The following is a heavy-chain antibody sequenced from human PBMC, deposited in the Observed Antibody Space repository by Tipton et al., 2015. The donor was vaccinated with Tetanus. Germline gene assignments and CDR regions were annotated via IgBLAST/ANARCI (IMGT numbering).Heavy chain of an antibody. Sequence: LRLSCTVSGGSISSYYWSWIRQPPGKGLEWIGYIYYSGGTNYNPSLKSRVTISVDTSKNQFSLKLSSVTAADTAVYYCARTSAYSSSWYEGDFDYWGQGTLVTVSS. CDR1: GGSISSYY. CDR3: ARTSAYSSSWYEGDFDY. CDR2: IYYSGGT. V-gene: IGHV4-59*01. D-gene: IGHD6-13*01. J-gene: IGHJ4*02.